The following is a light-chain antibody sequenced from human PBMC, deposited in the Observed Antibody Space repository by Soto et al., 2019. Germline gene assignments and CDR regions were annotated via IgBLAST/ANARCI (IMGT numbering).Light chain of an antibody. CDR1: PSVTNF. V-gene: IGKV3-11*01. Sequence: PGEIATLSCMASPSVTNFLAWYQQKPGQAPRLLIYGAFNKATGIPARFSGSGSGTDFTLTISSLEPEDFAVYSCQQYNNWPPTFGQGTKVDI. CDR2: GAF. J-gene: IGKJ1*01. CDR3: QQYNNWPPT.